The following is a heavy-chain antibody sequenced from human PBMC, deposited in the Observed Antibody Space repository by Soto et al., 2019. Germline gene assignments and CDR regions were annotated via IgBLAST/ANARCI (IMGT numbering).Heavy chain of an antibody. CDR3: ARGRYCLAGRCFPNWFDS. V-gene: IGHV4-30-4*01. Sequence: SETLSLTCSVSGDSISNLDYFWAWIRQPPGQALEYIGYIYKSATTHYNPSFESRVAISVDTSKSQFSLNVTSVTAADTAVYFCARGRYCLAGRCFPNWFDSWGQGALVTVSS. CDR1: GDSISNLDYF. J-gene: IGHJ5*01. D-gene: IGHD2-15*01. CDR2: IYKSATT.